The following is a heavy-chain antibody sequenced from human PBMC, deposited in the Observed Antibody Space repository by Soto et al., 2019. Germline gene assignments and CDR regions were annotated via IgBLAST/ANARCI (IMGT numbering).Heavy chain of an antibody. D-gene: IGHD2-2*01. CDR3: ARLVVVPAAQRGYYYYYVRDV. Sequence: SKTPSLTCTVYGCSISSSSYYWCWIRQPPGKGLEWIGSIYYSGSTYYNPSLKSRVTISVDTSKNQFSLKLSSVTAADTAVYYCARLVVVPAAQRGYYYYYVRDVWGQGTTVT. CDR2: IYYSGST. CDR1: GCSISSSSYY. J-gene: IGHJ6*02. V-gene: IGHV4-39*01.